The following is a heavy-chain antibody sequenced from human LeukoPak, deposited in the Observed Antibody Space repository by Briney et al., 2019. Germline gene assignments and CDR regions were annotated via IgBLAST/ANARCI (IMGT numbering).Heavy chain of an antibody. V-gene: IGHV3-53*01. Sequence: GGSLRLSCAAPGFTVSSNYMSGVRQAPGKGLEWVSVTYSSDSTYYADSVKGRFTISRDNSKNTLYLQMNSLRAEDTAVYYCARGNWNYPFDYWGQGTLVTVSS. D-gene: IGHD1-7*01. CDR3: ARGNWNYPFDY. CDR1: GFTVSSNY. J-gene: IGHJ4*02. CDR2: TYSSDST.